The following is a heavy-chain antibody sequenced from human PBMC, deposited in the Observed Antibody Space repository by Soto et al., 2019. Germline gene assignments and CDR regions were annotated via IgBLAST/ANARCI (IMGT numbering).Heavy chain of an antibody. Sequence: QVQLVQSGSEVKKPGASVKVSCKASGYTFATYGITWVRQAPGQGLEWVAWISVHTGDTKYAQKLQCRVTLTTDTFTTTAYMELRGLTSDDTAIYYCARARAEYSSSFSYYFDSWGQGTLVTVSS. J-gene: IGHJ4*02. CDR2: ISVHTGDT. CDR3: ARARAEYSSSFSYYFDS. CDR1: GYTFATYG. D-gene: IGHD6-6*01. V-gene: IGHV1-18*01.